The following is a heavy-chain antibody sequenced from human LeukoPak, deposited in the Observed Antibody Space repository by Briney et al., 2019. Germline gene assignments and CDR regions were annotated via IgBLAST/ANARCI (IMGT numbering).Heavy chain of an antibody. Sequence: GRSLRLSCAASGFTFDDYAMHWVRQAPGKGLEWVSGISWNSGSIGYADSVKGRFTISRDNAKNSLYLQMNSLRAEDTALYYCAKVGSEYYYDSSGPYGMDVWGQGTRSPSP. J-gene: IGHJ6*02. V-gene: IGHV3-9*01. D-gene: IGHD3-22*01. CDR3: AKVGSEYYYDSSGPYGMDV. CDR1: GFTFDDYA. CDR2: ISWNSGSI.